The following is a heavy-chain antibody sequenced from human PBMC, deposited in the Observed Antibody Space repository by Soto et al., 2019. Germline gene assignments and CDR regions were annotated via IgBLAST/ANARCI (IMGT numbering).Heavy chain of an antibody. J-gene: IGHJ5*02. Sequence: QVQLVQSGAEVKKPGSLVNVSCKTSGGTFGNSAVTWVRQAPGQGLEWLGGIVPMFGTANYAQKFQGRVTITADESTSTAYMELSSLNTDDTAVYYCARDGDPQSAFWSGPLGGGRFDPWGQGTLVTVSS. V-gene: IGHV1-69*12. D-gene: IGHD3-3*01. CDR3: ARDGDPQSAFWSGPLGGGRFDP. CDR2: IVPMFGTA. CDR1: GGTFGNSA.